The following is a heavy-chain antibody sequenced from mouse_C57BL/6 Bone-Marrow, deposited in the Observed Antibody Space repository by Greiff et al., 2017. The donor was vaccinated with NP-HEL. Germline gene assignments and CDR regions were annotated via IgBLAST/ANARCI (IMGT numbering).Heavy chain of an antibody. Sequence: VQLQQPGTELVKPGASVKLSCKASCYTFTSYWMHWVKQRPGQGLEWIGNINPSNGGTNYNEKFKSKATLTVDKSSSTAYMQLSSLTSEDSAVYYCASEGTVVVEDFDVWGTGTTVTVSS. J-gene: IGHJ1*03. D-gene: IGHD1-1*01. CDR2: INPSNGGT. V-gene: IGHV1-53*01. CDR1: CYTFTSYW. CDR3: ASEGTVVVEDFDV.